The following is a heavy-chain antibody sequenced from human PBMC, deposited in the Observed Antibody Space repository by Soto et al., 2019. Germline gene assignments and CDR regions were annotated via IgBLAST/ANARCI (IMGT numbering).Heavy chain of an antibody. J-gene: IGHJ4*02. CDR3: ERKGVAFDY. CDR1: GFTFSDYW. Sequence: PGGSLRLSCAASGFTFSDYWMTWVRQAPGKGLEWISYISTTSSSIYYADFVKGRFTISRDNAKNSLFLQMNSLRAEDTAVYYCERKGVAFDYWGQGVLVT. V-gene: IGHV3-48*01. CDR2: ISTTSSSI. D-gene: IGHD3-3*01.